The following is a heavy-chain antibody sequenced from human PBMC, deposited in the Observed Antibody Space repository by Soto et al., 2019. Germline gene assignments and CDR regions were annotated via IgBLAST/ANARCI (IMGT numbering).Heavy chain of an antibody. CDR2: LIPILGIA. V-gene: IGHV1-69*02. D-gene: IGHD3-22*01. Sequence: QVQLVQSGAEVKKPGSSVKVSCKASGGTFSSYTISWVRQAPGQGLEWMGRLIPILGIANYAQKFQGRVRITADKSTSTAYMELSSLSSEDTAVYYWATGDSSGYRTLFDYGGKGTLVTVSA. CDR1: GGTFSSYT. J-gene: IGHJ4*02. CDR3: ATGDSSGYRTLFDY.